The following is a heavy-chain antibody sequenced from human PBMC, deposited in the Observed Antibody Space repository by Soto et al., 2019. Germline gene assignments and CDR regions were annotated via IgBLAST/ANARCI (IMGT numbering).Heavy chain of an antibody. CDR1: GITFSSYA. CDR3: AKKRGVDAAGPGNYFDY. Sequence: VQLLESGGGLVQPGGSLRLSCAASGITFSSYAMSWVRQAPGKGLEWVSTIIGSGGTTYYADSVKGRFTVSRDNSETTLSLQMNSLRAEDTAVYYCAKKRGVDAAGPGNYFDYWGQGTLVSVSS. J-gene: IGHJ4*02. V-gene: IGHV3-23*01. D-gene: IGHD5-18*01. CDR2: IIGSGGTT.